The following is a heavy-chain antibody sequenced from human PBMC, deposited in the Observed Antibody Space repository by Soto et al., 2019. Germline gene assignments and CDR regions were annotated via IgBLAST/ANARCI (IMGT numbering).Heavy chain of an antibody. CDR1: GFTFSSYG. Sequence: HPGGSLRLSCAASGFTFSSYGMHWVRQAPGKGLEWVAVISYDGSNKYYADSVKGRFTISRDNSKNTLYLQMNSLRAEDTAVYYCAKDGEFGIVVVPAVLLSRYYGMDVWGQGTTVTVSS. CDR2: ISYDGSNK. V-gene: IGHV3-30*18. D-gene: IGHD2-2*01. CDR3: AKDGEFGIVVVPAVLLSRYYGMDV. J-gene: IGHJ6*02.